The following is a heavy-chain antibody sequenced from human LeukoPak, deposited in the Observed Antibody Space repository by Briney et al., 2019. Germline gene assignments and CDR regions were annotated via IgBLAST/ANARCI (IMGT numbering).Heavy chain of an antibody. V-gene: IGHV1-2*02. D-gene: IGHD3-9*01. CDR1: GYTFTVYY. CDR3: AKGDDILTTSILFPDY. J-gene: IGHJ4*02. Sequence: ASVKVSCKASGYTFTVYYMHWVRQAPGQGLEWMGWINPNSGGTNYAQKFQGRVTMTRDTSISTAYMELSRLRSDDTAVYYCAKGDDILTTSILFPDYWGQGTLVTVSS. CDR2: INPNSGGT.